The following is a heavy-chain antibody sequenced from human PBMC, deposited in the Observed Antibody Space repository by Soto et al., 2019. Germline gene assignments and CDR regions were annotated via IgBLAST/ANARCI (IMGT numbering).Heavy chain of an antibody. V-gene: IGHV4-59*02. Sequence: QVQLQESGPGLVKPSETLSLTCTVSGASVSRYYLAWIRQSPGKGLEWIGFLYSSGSTNYHSSRKSRVTISVDTSNTQFSLRLSSVTAADTAVYYCARRVSAYYDFWGQGTRVTVSS. CDR1: GASVSRYY. D-gene: IGHD2-8*01. J-gene: IGHJ4*02. CDR2: LYSSGST. CDR3: ARRVSAYYDF.